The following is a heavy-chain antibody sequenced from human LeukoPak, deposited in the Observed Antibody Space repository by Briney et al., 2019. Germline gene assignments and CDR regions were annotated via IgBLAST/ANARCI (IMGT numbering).Heavy chain of an antibody. D-gene: IGHD1-26*01. CDR1: GYTLTELS. CDR3: ATDILVGATFIRAFDY. J-gene: IGHJ4*02. V-gene: IGHV1-24*01. Sequence: ASVKVSCKVSGYTLTELSMHWVRQAPGKGLEWMGGFDPEDGETIYAQKFQGRVTMTEDTSTDTAYMELSSLRSEDTAVYYCATDILVGATFIRAFDYWGQGTLVTVSS. CDR2: FDPEDGET.